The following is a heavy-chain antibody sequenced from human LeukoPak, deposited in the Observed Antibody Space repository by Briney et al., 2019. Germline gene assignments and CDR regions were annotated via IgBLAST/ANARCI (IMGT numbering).Heavy chain of an antibody. CDR1: GGSISSYY. Sequence: SETLSLTCTVSGGSISSYYWSWIRQPPGKGLEWIGYIYYSGSTNYNPSLKSRVTISVDTSKNQFSLKLSSVTAADTAVYYCARLVGSGTYLRDYWGQGTLVTVSS. CDR3: ARLVGSGTYLRDY. V-gene: IGHV4-59*01. CDR2: IYYSGST. J-gene: IGHJ4*02. D-gene: IGHD1-26*01.